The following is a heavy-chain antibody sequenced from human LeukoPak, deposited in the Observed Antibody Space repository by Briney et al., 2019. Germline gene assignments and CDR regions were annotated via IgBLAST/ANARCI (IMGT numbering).Heavy chain of an antibody. CDR2: IRQDGSEK. CDR1: GFSFSTYW. CDR3: ARPSAMLRGPEDIFYFEF. V-gene: IGHV3-7*01. J-gene: IGHJ4*02. Sequence: GGSLRLSCETSGFSFSTYWMAWVRQPPGKGLEWVANIRQDGSEKYYVDSVKGRFTISRDIAKQSVFLQMNSLRAEDTAVYYCARPSAMLRGPEDIFYFEFWGLGTLVTVSA. D-gene: IGHD2-21*01.